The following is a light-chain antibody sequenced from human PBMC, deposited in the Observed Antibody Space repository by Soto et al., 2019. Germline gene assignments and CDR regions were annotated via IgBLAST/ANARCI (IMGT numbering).Light chain of an antibody. CDR3: QVWDSSTDQLYV. J-gene: IGLJ1*01. V-gene: IGLV3-21*02. Sequence: SYELTQPPSVSVAPGQTARITCGGATIASKGVHWYQQKPGQAPVLVVHDVSDRPSGIPERFSGSISWNTATLTISRVEAGDEADYYCQVWDSSTDQLYVFGTGTKVTVL. CDR1: TIASKG. CDR2: DVS.